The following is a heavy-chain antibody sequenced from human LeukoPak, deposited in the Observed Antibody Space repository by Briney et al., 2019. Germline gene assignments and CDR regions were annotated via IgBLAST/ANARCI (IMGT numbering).Heavy chain of an antibody. CDR3: ARAWTGYPWFDP. J-gene: IGHJ5*02. D-gene: IGHD3/OR15-3a*01. CDR2: IYYSGST. V-gene: IGHV4-39*07. Sequence: ETSETLSLTCTVSGGSISSSSYYWGWIRQPPGKGLEWIGSIYYSGSTYYNPSLKSRVTISVDTSKNQFSLKLSSVTAADTAVYYCARAWTGYPWFDPWGQGTLVTVSS. CDR1: GGSISSSSYY.